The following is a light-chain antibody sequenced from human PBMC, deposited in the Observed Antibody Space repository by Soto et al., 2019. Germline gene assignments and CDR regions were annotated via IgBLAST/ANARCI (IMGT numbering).Light chain of an antibody. V-gene: IGKV1-5*03. CDR1: QSISSW. CDR3: QQYNSYPFT. J-gene: IGKJ3*01. Sequence: TQSPGTLSLSPGERATITCRASQSISSWLAWYQQKPGKAPKLLIYKASSLESGVPSRFSGSGSGTEFTLTISSLQPDDFATYYCQQYNSYPFTFGPGTKVDIK. CDR2: KAS.